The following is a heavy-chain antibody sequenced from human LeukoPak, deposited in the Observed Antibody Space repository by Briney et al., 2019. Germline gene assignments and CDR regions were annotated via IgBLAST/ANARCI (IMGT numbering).Heavy chain of an antibody. CDR3: ARGRSVVTPDDAFDI. CDR2: IYYSGST. D-gene: IGHD4-23*01. V-gene: IGHV4-59*01. J-gene: IGHJ3*02. CDR1: GGSISSYY. Sequence: SETLSLTCTVSGGSISSYYWSWIRQPPGKGLEGIGYIYYSGSTNYNPSLKSRVTISVDTSKNQFSLKLSSVTAADTAVYYCARGRSVVTPDDAFDIWGQGTMVTVSS.